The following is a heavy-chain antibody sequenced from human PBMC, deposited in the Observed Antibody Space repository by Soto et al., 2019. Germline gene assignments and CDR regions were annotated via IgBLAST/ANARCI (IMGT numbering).Heavy chain of an antibody. D-gene: IGHD1-26*01. CDR2: FDPEDGET. CDR3: ATPLHRVGATDDAFDI. CDR1: GYTLTELS. V-gene: IGHV1-24*01. J-gene: IGHJ3*02. Sequence: ASVKVSCKVSGYTLTELSMHWVRQAPGKGLEWMGGFDPEDGETIYAQKFQGRVTMTEDTSTDTAYMELSSLRSEDTAVYYCATPLHRVGATDDAFDIWGPGTMVTVSS.